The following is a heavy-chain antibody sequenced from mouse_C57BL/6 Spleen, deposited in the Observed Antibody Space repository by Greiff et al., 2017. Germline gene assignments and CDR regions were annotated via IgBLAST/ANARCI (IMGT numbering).Heavy chain of an antibody. D-gene: IGHD2-1*01. CDR3: ARSWELRGFAY. V-gene: IGHV1-64*01. Sequence: VQLQQPGAELVKPGASVKLSCKASGYTFTSYWMHWVKQRPGQGLEWIGMIHPNSGSTNYNEKFKSKATLTVDKSSSPAYMQLSSLTSEDSAVYYCARSWELRGFAYWGQGTLVTVSA. CDR1: GYTFTSYW. J-gene: IGHJ3*01. CDR2: IHPNSGST.